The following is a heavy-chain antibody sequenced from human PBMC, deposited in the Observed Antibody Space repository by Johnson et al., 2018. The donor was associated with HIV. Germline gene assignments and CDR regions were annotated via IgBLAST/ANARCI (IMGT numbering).Heavy chain of an antibody. Sequence: VQLVESGGGVVPPGGSLRLSCAASGFTFDEDDMSWVRQAPGKGLEWVSGINWSGDTTGYADSVKGRFTISRDNVKNSLYLEMNSLRAEDTALYYCARNPTTQYSRLTGDFGAFDIWGQGTKVTVSS. CDR2: INWSGDTT. V-gene: IGHV3-20*04. CDR1: GFTFDEDD. CDR3: ARNPTTQYSRLTGDFGAFDI. D-gene: IGHD3-9*01. J-gene: IGHJ3*02.